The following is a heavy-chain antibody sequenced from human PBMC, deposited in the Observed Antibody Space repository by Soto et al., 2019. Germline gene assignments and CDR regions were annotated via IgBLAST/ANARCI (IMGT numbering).Heavy chain of an antibody. CDR1: GYSFTSYW. Sequence: LGESLKISCKGSGYSFTSYWIGWVRQMPGKGLEWMGIIYPGDSDTRYSPSFQGQVTISADKSISTAYLQWSSLKASDTAMYYCARPIFYRPKGSYSHFDYWGQGTLVTVSS. CDR3: ARPIFYRPKGSYSHFDY. V-gene: IGHV5-51*01. D-gene: IGHD1-26*01. J-gene: IGHJ4*02. CDR2: IYPGDSDT.